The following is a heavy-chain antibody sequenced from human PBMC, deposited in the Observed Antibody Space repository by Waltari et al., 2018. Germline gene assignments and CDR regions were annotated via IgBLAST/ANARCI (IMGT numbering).Heavy chain of an antibody. J-gene: IGHJ3*02. Sequence: QIQIMQSGAEVKKPGASVKVACQASGYTFTANYIHWARQAPGQGLEWMGGINSNTGGADCAQSFQGRVTVTRDTSISTVYMELSGLTSDDTAVYYCAREALGGTKAFDMWGQGTMVTVSS. CDR1: GYTFTANY. V-gene: IGHV1-2*02. CDR2: INSNTGGA. CDR3: AREALGGTKAFDM. D-gene: IGHD1-7*01.